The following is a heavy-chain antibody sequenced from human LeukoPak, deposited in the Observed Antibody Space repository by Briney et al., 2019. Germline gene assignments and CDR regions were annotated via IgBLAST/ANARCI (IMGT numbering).Heavy chain of an antibody. CDR3: ARDLNYYDSSGIFQH. CDR2: ISWNSGSI. Sequence: GGSLRLSCAASGFTFDDYAMHWVRQAPGKGLEWVSGISWNSGSIGYADSVKGRFTISRDNAKNSLYLQMNSLRAEDTALYYCARDLNYYDSSGIFQHWGQGTLVTVSS. J-gene: IGHJ1*01. D-gene: IGHD3-22*01. V-gene: IGHV3-9*01. CDR1: GFTFDDYA.